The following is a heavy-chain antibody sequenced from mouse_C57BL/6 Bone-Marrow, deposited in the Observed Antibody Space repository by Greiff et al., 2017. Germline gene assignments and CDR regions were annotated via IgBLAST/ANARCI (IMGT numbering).Heavy chain of an antibody. J-gene: IGHJ3*01. Sequence: EVKLVESGGGLVQPGGSMKLSCVASGFTFSNYWMNWVRQSPEKGLEWVAQIRLKSDNYATHYAESVKGKFTISRDDSKSRVYLQMNNLRAEDTGIYYCTVDYGNYLFAYWGQETLVTVSA. CDR2: IRLKSDNYAT. CDR3: TVDYGNYLFAY. V-gene: IGHV6-3*01. CDR1: GFTFSNYW. D-gene: IGHD2-1*01.